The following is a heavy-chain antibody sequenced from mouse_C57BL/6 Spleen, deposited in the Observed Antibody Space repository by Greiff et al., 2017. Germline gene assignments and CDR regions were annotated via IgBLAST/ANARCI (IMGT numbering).Heavy chain of an antibody. D-gene: IGHD4-1*01. CDR2: IYPGDGDT. Sequence: VKLVESGPELVKPGASVKISCKASGYAFSSSWMNWVKQRPGKGLEWIGRIYPGDGDTNYNGKFKGKATLTADKSSSTAYMQLSSLTSEDSAVYFCACWAPYAMDYWGQGTSVTVSS. V-gene: IGHV1-82*01. CDR3: ACWAPYAMDY. J-gene: IGHJ4*01. CDR1: GYAFSSSW.